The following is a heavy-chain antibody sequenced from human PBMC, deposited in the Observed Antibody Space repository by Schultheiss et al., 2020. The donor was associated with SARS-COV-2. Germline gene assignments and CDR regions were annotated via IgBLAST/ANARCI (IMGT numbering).Heavy chain of an antibody. V-gene: IGHV4-59*12. J-gene: IGHJ4*02. D-gene: IGHD6-13*01. CDR1: GGSLSGNY. CDR2: IYYSGST. CDR3: ASISSSWYAGTDY. Sequence: SQTLSLTCTVSGGSLSGNYWSWIRQPPGKGLEWIGSIYYSGSTYYNPSLKSLVTISVDTSKNQFSLKLSSVTAADTAVYYCASISSSWYAGTDYWGQGTLVTVSS.